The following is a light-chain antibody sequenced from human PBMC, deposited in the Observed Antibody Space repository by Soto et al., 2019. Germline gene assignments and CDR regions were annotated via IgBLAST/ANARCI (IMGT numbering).Light chain of an antibody. Sequence: DIQMTQSPSSLSASVGDRVTITCQASQDISNCLNWYQQKPGKAPQLLIYDASNLETGVPSRFSGSGSGTDFTFTISSLQPEDIATYYCQQYDYRPPYTFGQGTKLEIK. CDR3: QQYDYRPPYT. CDR2: DAS. V-gene: IGKV1-33*01. J-gene: IGKJ2*01. CDR1: QDISNC.